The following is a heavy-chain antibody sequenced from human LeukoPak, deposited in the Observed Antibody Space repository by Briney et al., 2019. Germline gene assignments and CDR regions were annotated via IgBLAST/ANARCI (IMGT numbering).Heavy chain of an antibody. J-gene: IGHJ3*01. Sequence: PSETLSLTCTVSGISISSHYWSWIRQPPGKGLEWIGYFYYSGITNYNPSLKSRVTISGDTSKNQFSLKLSSVTAADTAVYYCAGGGSGSYPDGAFDFWGQGTMVTVSS. CDR2: FYYSGIT. CDR1: GISISSHY. D-gene: IGHD3-10*01. V-gene: IGHV4-59*08. CDR3: AGGGSGSYPDGAFDF.